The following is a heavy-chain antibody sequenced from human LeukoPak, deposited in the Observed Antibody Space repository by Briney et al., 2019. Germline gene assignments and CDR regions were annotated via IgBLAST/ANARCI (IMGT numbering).Heavy chain of an antibody. CDR2: INHSGST. D-gene: IGHD3-3*01. Sequence: SETLSLTCAVYGGSFSGYYWSWIRQPPGKGLEWIGEINHSGSTNYNPSLKSRVTISVDTSKNQFSLKLSSVTAADTAVYYCARAYYDFWSGYYAGFDYWGQGTLVTVSS. V-gene: IGHV4-34*01. J-gene: IGHJ4*02. CDR1: GGSFSGYY. CDR3: ARAYYDFWSGYYAGFDY.